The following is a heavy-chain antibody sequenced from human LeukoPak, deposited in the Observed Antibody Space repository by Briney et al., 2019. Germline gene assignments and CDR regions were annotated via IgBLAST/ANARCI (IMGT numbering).Heavy chain of an antibody. V-gene: IGHV4-59*08. J-gene: IGHJ6*04. Sequence: SETLSLTCTVSGGSISSYYWSWIRQPPEKGLEWIGYIYYSGSTNYNPSLKSRVTISVDTSKNQFSLKLSSVTAADTAVYYCARASGSYGSGSYYYYGMDVWGKGTTVTVSS. D-gene: IGHD3-10*01. CDR1: GGSISSYY. CDR2: IYYSGST. CDR3: ARASGSYGSGSYYYYGMDV.